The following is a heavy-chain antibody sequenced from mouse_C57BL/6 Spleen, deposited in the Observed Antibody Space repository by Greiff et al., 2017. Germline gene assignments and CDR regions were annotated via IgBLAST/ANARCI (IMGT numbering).Heavy chain of an antibody. D-gene: IGHD1-1*01. CDR2: IYPRSGNT. CDR1: GYTFTSYG. CDR3: ARQGGSSNWYFDV. V-gene: IGHV1-81*01. J-gene: IGHJ1*03. Sequence: VQLQQSGAELARPGASVKLSCTASGYTFTSYGISWVKQRTGQGLEWIGEIYPRSGNTYYNEKFKGKATLTADKSSSTAYMELRSLTSEDSAVYFCARQGGSSNWYFDVWGTGTTVTVSS.